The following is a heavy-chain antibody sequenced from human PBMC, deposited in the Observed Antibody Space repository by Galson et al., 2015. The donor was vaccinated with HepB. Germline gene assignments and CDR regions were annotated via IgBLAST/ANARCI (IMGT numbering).Heavy chain of an antibody. D-gene: IGHD6-19*01. J-gene: IGHJ4*02. Sequence: SLRLSCAASGFTFSYYAMSWVRQAPGKGLEWVSAITPSGDNTFSADSMEGRFIISRDNSQNTLFLQLNSLRPDDTAIYFCAKVFPEKTDGWYRQALYYFDSWGQGTRVTVSS. V-gene: IGHV3-23*01. CDR3: AKVFPEKTDGWYRQALYYFDS. CDR2: ITPSGDNT. CDR1: GFTFSYYA.